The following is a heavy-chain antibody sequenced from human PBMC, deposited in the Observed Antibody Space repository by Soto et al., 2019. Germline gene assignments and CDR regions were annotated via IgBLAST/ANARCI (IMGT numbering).Heavy chain of an antibody. J-gene: IGHJ4*02. CDR3: ARGVAGSGFDL. Sequence: SQALSLTCSISWASFSSNTAACNCIRSSPSRGLEWLGRTYYRSNWRHDYAVSVKSRITVNPDTSKNHFSLQLNSVTPDDTAVYSCARGVAGSGFDLWGQGTLVTVSS. CDR1: WASFSSNTAA. CDR2: TYYRSNWRH. D-gene: IGHD6-19*01. V-gene: IGHV6-1*01.